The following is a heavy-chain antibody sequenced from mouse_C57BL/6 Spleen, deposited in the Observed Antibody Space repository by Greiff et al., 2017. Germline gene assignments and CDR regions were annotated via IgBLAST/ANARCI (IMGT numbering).Heavy chain of an antibody. CDR3: ARSYGSSYWFAY. J-gene: IGHJ3*01. CDR1: GFTFSDYG. V-gene: IGHV5-17*01. Sequence: EVQLVESGGGLVKPGGSLKLSCAASGFTFSDYGMHWVRQAPEKGLEWVAYISSGSSTIYYADKVKGRFTISRDNAKNTLFLQMTSLRSEDTAMYYCARSYGSSYWFAYWGQGTLVTVSA. CDR2: ISSGSSTI. D-gene: IGHD1-1*01.